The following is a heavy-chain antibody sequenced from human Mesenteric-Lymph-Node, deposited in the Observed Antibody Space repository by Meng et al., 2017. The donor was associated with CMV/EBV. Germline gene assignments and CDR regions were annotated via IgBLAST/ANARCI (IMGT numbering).Heavy chain of an antibody. Sequence: GESLKISCAASGFTFSSYWMSWVRQAPGKGLEWVANIKQDGSEKYYVDSVKGRFTISRDNAKNSLYLQMNSLRGEDTAVNYCAREKLWEPRGMDVWGQGTTVTVSS. CDR1: GFTFSSYW. J-gene: IGHJ6*02. V-gene: IGHV3-7*01. CDR3: AREKLWEPRGMDV. D-gene: IGHD1-26*01. CDR2: IKQDGSEK.